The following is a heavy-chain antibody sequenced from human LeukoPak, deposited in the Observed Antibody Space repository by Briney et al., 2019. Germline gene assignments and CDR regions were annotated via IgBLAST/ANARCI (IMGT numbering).Heavy chain of an antibody. J-gene: IGHJ5*02. CDR1: GFSIGNYG. CDR3: ARDWGSSGWYNWFDP. CDR2: ISHDGGVK. D-gene: IGHD6-19*01. Sequence: GTSLRLSCAVSGFSIGNYGMHWVRQAPDKGLEWVAMISHDGGVKYYGDPVKGRLTISRDNSENTLYLQMNSLRVEDTAVYYCARDWGSSGWYNWFDPWGQGTLVTVSS. V-gene: IGHV3-30*03.